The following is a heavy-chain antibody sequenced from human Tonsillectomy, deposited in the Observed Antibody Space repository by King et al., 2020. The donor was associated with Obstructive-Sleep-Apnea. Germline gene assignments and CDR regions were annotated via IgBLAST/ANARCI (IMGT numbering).Heavy chain of an antibody. CDR3: VRQFPIAVHPRDY. V-gene: IGHV5-10-1*01. CDR2: IDPRDSKT. Sequence: QLVQSGAEVKKPGESLRISCKASGYSFTSYWIHWVRQMPGKGLEWMGRIDPRDSKTNYSPSFQGHVTISADKSISTAYIQWSRLKASDTALYYCVRQFPIAVHPRDYWGQGTLVTVSS. CDR1: GYSFTSYW. D-gene: IGHD6-19*01. J-gene: IGHJ4*02.